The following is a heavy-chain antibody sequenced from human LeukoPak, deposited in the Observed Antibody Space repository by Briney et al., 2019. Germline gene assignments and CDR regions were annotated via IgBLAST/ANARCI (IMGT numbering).Heavy chain of an antibody. V-gene: IGHV1-2*06. CDR2: INPNSGGT. J-gene: IGHJ4*02. CDR3: VRPSGSYYGSIDY. Sequence: GASVKVSCKASGYTFTGYYMHWVRQAPGQGLEWMGRINPNSGGTNYAQKFQGRVTMTRDTSISTAYMELSRLRSDDTAVYYCVRPSGSYYGSIDYWGQGTLATVSS. D-gene: IGHD1-26*01. CDR1: GYTFTGYY.